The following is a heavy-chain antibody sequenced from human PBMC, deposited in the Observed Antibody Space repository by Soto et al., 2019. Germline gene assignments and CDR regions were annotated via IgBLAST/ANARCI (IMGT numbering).Heavy chain of an antibody. D-gene: IGHD3-3*01. CDR1: GFSLSTSGVG. CDR2: IYWNYDK. V-gene: IGHV2-5*01. CDR3: AHIRSPTPDFWSGYFSALFDY. Sequence: QITLKESGPTLVKPTQPLTLTCTFSGFSLSTSGVGVGWIRQPPGKALEWLAPIYWNYDKRYSPSLKSRLTITEDTSKDQVVLTMTNMDPVDTATYYCAHIRSPTPDFWSGYFSALFDYLGQGTLVTVSA. J-gene: IGHJ4*02.